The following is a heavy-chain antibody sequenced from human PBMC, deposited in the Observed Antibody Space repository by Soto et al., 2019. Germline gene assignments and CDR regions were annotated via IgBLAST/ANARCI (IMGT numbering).Heavy chain of an antibody. CDR1: GFTFSSYG. Sequence: QVQLVESGGGVVQPGRSLRLSCAASGFTFSSYGMHWVRQAPGKGLEWVAVISYDGSNKYYADSVKGRFTISRDNSKNTLYLQMNSLRAEDTAVYYCAKVRGYSSSSRYFDYWGQGPLVTVSS. V-gene: IGHV3-30*18. J-gene: IGHJ4*02. CDR2: ISYDGSNK. CDR3: AKVRGYSSSSRYFDY. D-gene: IGHD6-6*01.